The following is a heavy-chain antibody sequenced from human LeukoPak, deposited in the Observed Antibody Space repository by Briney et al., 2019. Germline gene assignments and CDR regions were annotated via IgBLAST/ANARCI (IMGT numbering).Heavy chain of an antibody. D-gene: IGHD6-19*01. CDR2: IRYDGSDK. J-gene: IGHJ4*02. CDR1: GFTFSSYG. Sequence: GGSLRLSCAASGFTFSSYGMHWVRQAPGKGLEWVAFIRYDGSDKYYADSVKGRFTISRDNSKNTLHLQMNSLRGEDTAVYYCAKIGAVAGHFDYWGQGTLVTVSS. CDR3: AKIGAVAGHFDY. V-gene: IGHV3-30*02.